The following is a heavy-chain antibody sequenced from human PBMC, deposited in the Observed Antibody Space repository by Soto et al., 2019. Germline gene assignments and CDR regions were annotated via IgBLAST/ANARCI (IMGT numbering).Heavy chain of an antibody. Sequence: SVKVSCKASGYTFTSYGISWVRQAPGQGLEWMGWISAYNGNTNYAQKLQGRVTMTTDTSTSTAYMELRSLRSDDTAVYYCARYCSGGSCYYYCYGMDAWGQGTTVTVSS. D-gene: IGHD2-15*01. V-gene: IGHV1-18*01. CDR1: GYTFTSYG. CDR2: ISAYNGNT. J-gene: IGHJ6*02. CDR3: ARYCSGGSCYYYCYGMDA.